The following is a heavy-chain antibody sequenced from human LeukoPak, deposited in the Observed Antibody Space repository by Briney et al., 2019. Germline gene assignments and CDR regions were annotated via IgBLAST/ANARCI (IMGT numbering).Heavy chain of an antibody. Sequence: GGSLRLSCAASGFTFDDYGMSWVRQAPGKGLEWVSGINWNGGSTGYADSVKGRFTISRDNAKNSLYLQMNSLRAEDTAVYYCARDSRRITMVRGATEIGYWGQGTLVTVSS. V-gene: IGHV3-20*04. CDR1: GFTFDDYG. CDR3: ARDSRRITMVRGATEIGY. J-gene: IGHJ4*02. CDR2: INWNGGST. D-gene: IGHD3-10*01.